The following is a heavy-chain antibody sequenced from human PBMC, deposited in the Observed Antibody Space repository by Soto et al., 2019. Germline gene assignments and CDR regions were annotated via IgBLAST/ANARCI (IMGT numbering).Heavy chain of an antibody. V-gene: IGHV3-48*02. D-gene: IGHD1-26*01. J-gene: IGHJ4*02. CDR2: ISSSSSTM. CDR1: GFTFSSYS. Sequence: GGSLRLSCAASGFTFSSYSINWVRKAPGKGLEWVSYISSSSSTMYYADSVKGRFTISRDNAKNSLFLHMNSLRDEDTAVYYCARDSTDADSGSYSGDYWGQGTLVTVSS. CDR3: ARDSTDADSGSYSGDY.